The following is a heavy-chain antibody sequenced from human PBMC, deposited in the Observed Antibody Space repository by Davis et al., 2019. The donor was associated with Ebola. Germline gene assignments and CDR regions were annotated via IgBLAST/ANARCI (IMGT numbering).Heavy chain of an antibody. Sequence: GESLKISCAASGFTFSSYGMHWVRQASGKGLEWVGRIRSKANSYATAYAASVKGRFTISRDDSKNTAYLQMNSLKTEDTAVYYCTSTLDGDYVDYWSQGTLVTVSS. V-gene: IGHV3-73*01. J-gene: IGHJ4*02. D-gene: IGHD4-17*01. CDR1: GFTFSSYG. CDR3: TSTLDGDYVDY. CDR2: IRSKANSYAT.